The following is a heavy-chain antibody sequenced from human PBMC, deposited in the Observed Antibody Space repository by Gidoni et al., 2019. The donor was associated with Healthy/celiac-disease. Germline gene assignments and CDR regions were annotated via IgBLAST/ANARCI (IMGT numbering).Heavy chain of an antibody. D-gene: IGHD1-1*01. J-gene: IGHJ6*02. Sequence: QVQLVQSGAEVKKPGASVKVSCKASGYTFTGYYMHWVRQAPGQGLEWMGWINPNSGGTNYAQKFQGRVTMTRDTSISTAYMELSRLRSDDTAVYYCARDRWDYNFDYYYYGMDVWGQGTTVTVSS. CDR2: INPNSGGT. V-gene: IGHV1-2*02. CDR3: ARDRWDYNFDYYYYGMDV. CDR1: GYTFTGYY.